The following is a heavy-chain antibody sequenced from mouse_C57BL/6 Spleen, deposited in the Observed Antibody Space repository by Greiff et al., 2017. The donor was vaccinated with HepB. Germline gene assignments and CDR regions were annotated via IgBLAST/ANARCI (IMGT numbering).Heavy chain of an antibody. CDR1: GFTFSSYT. V-gene: IGHV5-9*01. J-gene: IGHJ1*03. Sequence: EVQLVESGGGLVKPGGSLKLSCAASGFTFSSYTMSWVRQTPEKRLEWVATISGGGGNTYDPDSVKGRFTISRDNAKNTLYLQRSRLRSEDTALYYCARRERVGYFDVWGTGTTVTVSS. CDR3: ARRERVGYFDV. CDR2: ISGGGGNT.